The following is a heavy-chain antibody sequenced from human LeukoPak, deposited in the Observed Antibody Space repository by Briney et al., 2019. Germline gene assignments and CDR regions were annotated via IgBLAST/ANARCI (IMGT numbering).Heavy chain of an antibody. Sequence: SGGSLRLSCAASGFTFSSYAMSWVRQAPGKGLEWVSAISCSGGSTYYADSVKGRFTISRDNAKNTLYLQMNSLRAEDTAVYYCAKASMRRDIAAAAVDYWGQGTLVTVSS. CDR2: ISCSGGST. CDR1: GFTFSSYA. D-gene: IGHD6-13*01. J-gene: IGHJ4*02. V-gene: IGHV3-23*01. CDR3: AKASMRRDIAAAAVDY.